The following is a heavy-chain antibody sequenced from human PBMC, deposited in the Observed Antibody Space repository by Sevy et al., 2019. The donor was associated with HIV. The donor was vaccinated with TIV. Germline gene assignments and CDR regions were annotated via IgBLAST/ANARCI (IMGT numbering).Heavy chain of an antibody. J-gene: IGHJ4*02. D-gene: IGHD6-19*01. Sequence: ASVKVSGKASGYTFTNYAIHWVRQAPGQRLEWMGWINAGDGYTKYSQKFHGRVTITRDTSARTAYMELSSLRSEDTAVYNCARQSSYSSGWYYFVHWGQGTLVTVSS. CDR1: GYTFTNYA. CDR3: ARQSSYSSGWYYFVH. CDR2: INAGDGYT. V-gene: IGHV1-3*01.